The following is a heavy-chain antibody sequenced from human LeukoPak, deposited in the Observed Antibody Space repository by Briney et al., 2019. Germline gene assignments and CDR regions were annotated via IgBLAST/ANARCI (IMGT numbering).Heavy chain of an antibody. D-gene: IGHD3-22*01. CDR2: INPGDSDT. Sequence: GESLKISCKGSGYRFATYWIGWVRQMPGKGLEWMGIINPGDSDTRYSTSFQGQVTISADKSISTAYLLWSSLKASDTAMYYCARHPITRYYDSSGYSAAGPDYWGQGTLVTVSS. J-gene: IGHJ4*02. CDR1: GYRFATYW. CDR3: ARHPITRYYDSSGYSAAGPDY. V-gene: IGHV5-51*01.